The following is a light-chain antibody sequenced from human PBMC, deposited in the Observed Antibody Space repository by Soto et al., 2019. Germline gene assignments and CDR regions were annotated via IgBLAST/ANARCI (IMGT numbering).Light chain of an antibody. V-gene: IGKV3-20*01. CDR2: RTS. CDR1: QSVNRTY. CDR3: QQYGRSPPMFT. Sequence: DIVLTQSPGTLSLSPGERATLSCRASQSVNRTYLAWYQQKPNQAPSLLIYRTSTRATATPDRFSGGGSGTDFTLTISRLEPEDFAVYYCQQYGRSPPMFTFGRGTKLEIK. J-gene: IGKJ2*01.